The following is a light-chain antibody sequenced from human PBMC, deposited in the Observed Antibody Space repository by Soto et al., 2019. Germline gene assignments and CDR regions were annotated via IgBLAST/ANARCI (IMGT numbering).Light chain of an antibody. CDR1: QGISNS. J-gene: IGKJ4*01. Sequence: DIQMTQSPSAMSASLGDRVTITCRASQGISNSLAWFQQKPGKVPKRLIYGASTLQSGAPSRFSGSASGAAFTLTISSLQHEDFETYYCLQYNSYPFTLGGGTKVDIK. V-gene: IGKV1-17*03. CDR2: GAS. CDR3: LQYNSYPFT.